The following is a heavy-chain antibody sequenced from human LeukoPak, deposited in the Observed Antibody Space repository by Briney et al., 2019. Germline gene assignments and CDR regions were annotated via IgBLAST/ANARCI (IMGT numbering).Heavy chain of an antibody. CDR2: MSWTSGSI. CDR3: VIDRGAR. CDR1: EFTFDDYV. J-gene: IGHJ4*02. Sequence: GRSLRLSCGVSEFTFDDYVIHWVRQGPGKGLEWVAAMSWTSGSIAYADSVKGRFTISRDNTKNLLYLHMNNLRAEDTAVYYCVIDRGARWGQGTLVTVSS. V-gene: IGHV3-9*01.